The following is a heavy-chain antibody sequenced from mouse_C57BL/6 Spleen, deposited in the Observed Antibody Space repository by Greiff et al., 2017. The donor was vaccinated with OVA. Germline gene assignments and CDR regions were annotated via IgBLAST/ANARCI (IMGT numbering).Heavy chain of an antibody. V-gene: IGHV1-82*01. CDR3: ARSNFDY. CDR1: GYAFSSSG. J-gene: IGHJ2*01. CDR2: IYPGDGDT. Sequence: VKLQQSGPELVKPGDSVQISCKASGYAFSSSGMNWVKQRPGKGLEWIGRIYPGDGDTNYNGKFKGKATLTADKSSSTAYMQRSSLTSEDSAVYFCARSNFDYWGQGTTLTVSS.